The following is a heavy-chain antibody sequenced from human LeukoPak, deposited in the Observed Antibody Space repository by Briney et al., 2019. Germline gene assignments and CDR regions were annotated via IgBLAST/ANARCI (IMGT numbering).Heavy chain of an antibody. Sequence: PSETLSLTCTVPGGSISSGSYYWSWIRQPAGKGLEWIGRIYTSGSTNYNPSLKSRVAISVDTSKNQFSLKLSSVAAADTAVYYCARVKELLLRWRGRFDYWGQGALVTVSS. CDR2: IYTSGST. D-gene: IGHD3-10*01. V-gene: IGHV4-61*02. J-gene: IGHJ4*02. CDR3: ARVKELLLRWRGRFDY. CDR1: GGSISSGSYY.